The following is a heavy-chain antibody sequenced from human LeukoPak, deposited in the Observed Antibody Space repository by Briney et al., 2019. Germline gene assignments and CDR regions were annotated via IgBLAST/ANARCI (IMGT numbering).Heavy chain of an antibody. CDR2: ISAHNGNT. J-gene: IGHJ4*02. CDR3: ARDWRTFCNYLDG. Sequence: ASVTVSCKASGYTFTNFGVSWVRQAPGQGPEWLGWISAHNGNTNYAQKFQGRVIITTDTSTNTAYMELGSLRSDDTAVYYCARDWRTFCNYLDGWGQGTLVTVSS. V-gene: IGHV1-18*01. D-gene: IGHD3-3*01. CDR1: GYTFTNFG.